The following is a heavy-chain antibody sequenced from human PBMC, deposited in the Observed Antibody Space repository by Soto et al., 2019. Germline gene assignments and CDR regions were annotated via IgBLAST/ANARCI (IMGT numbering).Heavy chain of an antibody. D-gene: IGHD3-22*01. J-gene: IGHJ3*02. CDR1: GGSFSGYY. V-gene: IGHV4-34*01. CDR2: INHSGST. CDR3: ARTRVVAPMAHAFDI. Sequence: QVQLQQWGAGLLKPSETLSLTCAVYGGSFSGYYWCWIRQPPGKGLEWIGEINHSGSTNYNPSLKSRVTISVDTSKNQFSLKVSSVTAADTAVYYCARTRVVAPMAHAFDIWGQGTMVTVSS.